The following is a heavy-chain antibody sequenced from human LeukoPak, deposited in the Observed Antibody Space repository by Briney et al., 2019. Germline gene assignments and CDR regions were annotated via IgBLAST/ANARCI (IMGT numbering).Heavy chain of an antibody. J-gene: IGHJ6*02. D-gene: IGHD4-17*01. V-gene: IGHV4-59*01. CDR3: ARENGYGDYLHYYYYGMDV. CDR1: GGSISSYS. CDR2: IYYMGST. Sequence: PSETLSLTCTVSGGSISSYSWSWIRHPPGKGLGWIGYIYYMGSTNYNPSLKSRVTISVDTSKNQFSLKLSSVTAADTAVYYCARENGYGDYLHYYYYGMDVWGQGTTVTVSS.